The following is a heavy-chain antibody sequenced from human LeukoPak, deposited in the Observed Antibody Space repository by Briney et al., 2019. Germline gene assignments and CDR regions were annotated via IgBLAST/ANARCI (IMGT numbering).Heavy chain of an antibody. CDR3: ARVESSGWYDRYYYYYGMDV. CDR2: IYYSGST. Sequence: SETLSLTCTVSGGSVSSGSYYWSWIRQPPGKGLEWIGYIYYSGSTNYNPSLKSRVTISVDASKNQFSLKLSSVTAADTAVYYCARVESSGWYDRYYYYYGMDVWGQGTAVIVSS. J-gene: IGHJ6*02. V-gene: IGHV4-61*01. D-gene: IGHD6-19*01. CDR1: GGSVSSGSYY.